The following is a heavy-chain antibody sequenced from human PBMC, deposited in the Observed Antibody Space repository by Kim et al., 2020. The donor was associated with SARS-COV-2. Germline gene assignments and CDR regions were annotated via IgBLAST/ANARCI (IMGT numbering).Heavy chain of an antibody. CDR1: GFTFSSYA. CDR2: ISGSGGST. CDR3: AKRGRGADYYDSSGYYYDY. V-gene: IGHV3-23*01. Sequence: GGSLRLSCAASGFTFSSYAMSWVSQAPGKGLEWVSLISGSGGSTYYADSVKGRFTISRDNSKNTLYLQMNSLRAEDTAVYYCAKRGRGADYYDSSGYYYDYWGQGTLVSVSS. D-gene: IGHD3-22*01. J-gene: IGHJ4*02.